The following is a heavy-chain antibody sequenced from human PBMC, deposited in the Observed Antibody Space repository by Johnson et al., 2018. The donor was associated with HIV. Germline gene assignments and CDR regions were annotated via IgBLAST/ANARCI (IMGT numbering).Heavy chain of an antibody. J-gene: IGHJ3*02. CDR2: ISYDGSNK. CDR3: TRTRRDDAFDI. Sequence: QVQLVESGGGVVQPGRSLRLSCAASGFTFSSYGMHWVRQAPGKGLEWVAVISYDGSNKYYADSVKGRVTISRDDSKSIAYLQMNSLKTEDTAVYYCTRTRRDDAFDIWGQGTMVTVSS. CDR1: GFTFSSYG. V-gene: IGHV3-33*05.